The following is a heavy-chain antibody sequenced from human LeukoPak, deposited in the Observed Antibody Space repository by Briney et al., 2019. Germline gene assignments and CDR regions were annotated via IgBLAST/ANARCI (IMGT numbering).Heavy chain of an antibody. D-gene: IGHD2-15*01. CDR3: ASSIGYCSGGSCYSWRY. Sequence: VASVKVSCKASGYTFTSYYMHWVRQAPGQGLEWMGWINPNSGGTNYAQKFQGRVTMTRDTSISTAYMELSRLRSDDTAVYYCASSIGYCSGGSCYSWRYWGQGTLVTVSS. J-gene: IGHJ4*02. CDR1: GYTFTSYY. CDR2: INPNSGGT. V-gene: IGHV1-2*02.